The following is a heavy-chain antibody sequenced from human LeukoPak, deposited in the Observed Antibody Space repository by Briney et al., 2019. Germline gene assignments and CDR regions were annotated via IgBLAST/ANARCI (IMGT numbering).Heavy chain of an antibody. D-gene: IGHD6-19*01. CDR2: INTDGTVT. Sequence: PGGSLRLSCAASGFTFSKYWMLWVRHAPGKGLESVSRINTDGTVTTYADSVKGRFTVSRDNADNTTFLQMNSVRDEDTAVYYCATKQWLAPPPDSWGQGTPVTVPS. V-gene: IGHV3-74*01. CDR3: ATKQWLAPPPDS. CDR1: GFTFSKYW. J-gene: IGHJ4*02.